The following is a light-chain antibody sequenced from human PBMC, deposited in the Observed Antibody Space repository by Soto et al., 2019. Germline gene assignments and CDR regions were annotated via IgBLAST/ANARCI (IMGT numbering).Light chain of an antibody. J-gene: IGKJ5*01. V-gene: IGKV3-20*01. CDR3: QQYGGSPLT. CDR2: GAS. Sequence: IMLSQSPGTLSLSPGERATLSFRASQSVSSSYLAWYQQKAGQAPRLLIYGASSRATGIPDRFSGSGSGTDFTLTISRLAPEDFAVYYCQQYGGSPLTFAGGTRLEI. CDR1: QSVSSSY.